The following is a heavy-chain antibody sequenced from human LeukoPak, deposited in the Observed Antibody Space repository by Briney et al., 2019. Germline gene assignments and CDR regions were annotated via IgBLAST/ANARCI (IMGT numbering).Heavy chain of an antibody. CDR2: IKQDGSEK. D-gene: IGHD3-10*01. CDR1: GYSISSGYY. J-gene: IGHJ5*02. Sequence: ETLSLTCTVSGYSISSGYYWGWIRQPPGKGLEWVANIKQDGSEKYYVDSVKGRFTISRDNAKNSLYLQMNSLRAEDTAVYHCARGQWFGWFDPWGQGTLVTVSS. CDR3: ARGQWFGWFDP. V-gene: IGHV3-7*01.